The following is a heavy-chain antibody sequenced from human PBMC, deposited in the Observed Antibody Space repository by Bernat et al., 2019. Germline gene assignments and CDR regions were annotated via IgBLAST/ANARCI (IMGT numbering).Heavy chain of an antibody. CDR2: IRNKANSYTT. CDR1: GFSFSDHY. J-gene: IGHJ4*02. Sequence: EVQLVESGGGLVQPGGSLRLSCEASGFSFSDHYMDWVRQAPGKGLEWFGRIRNKANSYTTEYAAAVKGRFTISSDDSKNSLFLQMSSLKTENTAVYYCTRVKGYGPDYWGQGTLVTVSS. V-gene: IGHV3-72*01. D-gene: IGHD6-13*01. CDR3: TRVKGYGPDY.